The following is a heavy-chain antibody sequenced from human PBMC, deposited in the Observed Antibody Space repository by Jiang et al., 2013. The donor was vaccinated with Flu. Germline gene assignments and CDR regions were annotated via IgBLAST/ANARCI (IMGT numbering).Heavy chain of an antibody. J-gene: IGHJ3*02. V-gene: IGHV4-59*01. CDR2: IYYSGST. Sequence: GSGLVKPSETLSLTCTVSGGSISSYYWSWIRQPPGKGLEWIGYIYYSGSTNYNPSLKSRVTISVDTSKNQFSLKLSSVTAADTAVYYCAGRYYDFWSGYYDAFDIWGQGTMVTVSS. CDR1: GGSISSYY. CDR3: AGRYYDFWSGYYDAFDI. D-gene: IGHD3-3*01.